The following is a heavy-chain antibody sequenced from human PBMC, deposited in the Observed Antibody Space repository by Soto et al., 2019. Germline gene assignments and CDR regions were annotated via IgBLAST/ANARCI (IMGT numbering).Heavy chain of an antibody. CDR3: ARGGTPKDK. CDR2: ISAYNGNT. V-gene: IGHV1-18*01. Sequence: QVQLVQSGAEVKKPGASVKVSCKASGYTFTNFGISWVRQAPGQGLEWMGWISAYNGNTNYAQKFQGRVTMTTDTSTRTAYMEVRSLKFDDTTVYYCARGGTPKDKWGQGTQVTGSS. D-gene: IGHD3-16*01. J-gene: IGHJ4*02. CDR1: GYTFTNFG.